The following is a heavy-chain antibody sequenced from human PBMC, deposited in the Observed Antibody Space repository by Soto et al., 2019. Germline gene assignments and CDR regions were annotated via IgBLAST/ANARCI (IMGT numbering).Heavy chain of an antibody. J-gene: IGHJ6*02. CDR3: ARDWWFGEFHDYGMDV. V-gene: IGHV3-33*01. CDR2: IWYDGSNK. CDR1: GFTFSSYG. D-gene: IGHD3-10*01. Sequence: GGSLRLSCAASGFTFSSYGMHWVRQAPGKGLEWVAVIWYDGSNKYYADSVKGRFTISRDNSKNTLYLQMNSLRAEDTAVYYCARDWWFGEFHDYGMDVWGQGTTVTVSS.